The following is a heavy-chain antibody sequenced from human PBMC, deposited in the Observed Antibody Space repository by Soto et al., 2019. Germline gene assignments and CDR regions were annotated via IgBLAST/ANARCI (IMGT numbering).Heavy chain of an antibody. Sequence: GESLKISCKGSGYSFTSYWIGWVRQMPGKGLEWMGIIYPGDSDTRYSPSFQGQVTISADKSISTAYLQWSSLKASDTAMYYCARREDSSSKYYYYYGMDVWGQGTTVTVSS. V-gene: IGHV5-51*01. J-gene: IGHJ6*02. CDR1: GYSFTSYW. CDR2: IYPGDSDT. D-gene: IGHD6-6*01. CDR3: ARREDSSSKYYYYYGMDV.